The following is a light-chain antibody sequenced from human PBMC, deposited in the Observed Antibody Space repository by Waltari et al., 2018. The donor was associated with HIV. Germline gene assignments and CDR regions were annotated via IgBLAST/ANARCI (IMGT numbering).Light chain of an antibody. CDR1: DSDFGFYNF. J-gene: IGLJ3*02. CDR2: KVD. CDR3: ASYTANDTVL. Sequence: SGLTQPASVSGFPGQSITISCTGADSDFGFYNFVSWYHQYPGKVPNVILSKVDSRASGVSDRFSGSKSGNTASLRISGLRTEDEGVYFCASYTANDTVLFAGGTTVTVL. V-gene: IGLV2-14*01.